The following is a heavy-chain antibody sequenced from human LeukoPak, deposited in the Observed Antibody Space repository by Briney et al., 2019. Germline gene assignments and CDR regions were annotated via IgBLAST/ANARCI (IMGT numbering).Heavy chain of an antibody. V-gene: IGHV3-66*01. CDR2: IYSGGST. J-gene: IGHJ4*02. CDR1: GFTVSSNY. Sequence: GGSLRLSCAASGFTVSSNYMSWVRQAPGKGLEWVSVIYSGGSTYYADSVKGRFTISRDNSKNTLYLQMNSLRAEDTAVYYCGVAAAVSRQSDYWGQGTLVTVSS. D-gene: IGHD6-13*01. CDR3: GVAAAVSRQSDY.